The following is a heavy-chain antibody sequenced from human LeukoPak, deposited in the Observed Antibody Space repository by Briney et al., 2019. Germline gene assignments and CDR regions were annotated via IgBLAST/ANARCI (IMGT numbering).Heavy chain of an antibody. CDR1: GFTFTSSA. CDR3: AADGYSYGGGTYYYFGIDV. CDR2: IVVGTGNT. J-gene: IGHJ6*02. Sequence: GASVKVSCKTSGFTFTSSAVQWVRQARGQRLEWIGWIVVGTGNTNYAQKFQERVTITRDMSISTAYMELSSLRSEDTAVYYCAADGYSYGGGTYYYFGIDVRGQGTTVTVSS. D-gene: IGHD5-18*01. V-gene: IGHV1-58*01.